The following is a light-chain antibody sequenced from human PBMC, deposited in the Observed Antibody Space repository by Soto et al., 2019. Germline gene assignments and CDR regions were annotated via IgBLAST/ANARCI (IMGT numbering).Light chain of an antibody. J-gene: IGKJ1*01. CDR1: QSVGSSY. Sequence: IVLTQSPGTLSLSPGERATLSCRASQSVGSSYLAWYQQKPGQAPRLLIYGASNGATGIPDRFSGSGSGTDFTLTISRLEAEDFAVYYCQQYGSSPRAFGQGTKVEIK. CDR3: QQYGSSPRA. CDR2: GAS. V-gene: IGKV3-20*01.